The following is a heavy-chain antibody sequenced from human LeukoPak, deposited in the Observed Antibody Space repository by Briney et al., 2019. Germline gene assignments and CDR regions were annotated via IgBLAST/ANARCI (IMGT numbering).Heavy chain of an antibody. V-gene: IGHV3-33*01. Sequence: GRSLRLSCAASGFTFSSYGMHWVRQAPGKGLAWVAVIWYDGSNKYYADSVKGRFTISRDNSKNTLYLQMNSLRAEDTAVYYCARDLGGGWASSGYPLFDYWGQGTLVTVSS. CDR3: ARDLGGGWASSGYPLFDY. J-gene: IGHJ4*02. CDR1: GFTFSSYG. D-gene: IGHD3-22*01. CDR2: IWYDGSNK.